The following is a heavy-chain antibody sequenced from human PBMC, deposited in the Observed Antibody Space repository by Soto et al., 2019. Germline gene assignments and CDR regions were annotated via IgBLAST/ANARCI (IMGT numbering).Heavy chain of an antibody. V-gene: IGHV3-30*18. Sequence: GASLTRSCAASGFTFSSYGMHWDRQAPGKGLEWVAVISYDGSNKYYADSVKGRFTISRDNSKNTLYLQMNSLRAEDTAVYYCAKASTTYYYDSSGSVPDYYFDYWGQGTLVTVSS. J-gene: IGHJ4*02. CDR2: ISYDGSNK. D-gene: IGHD3-22*01. CDR1: GFTFSSYG. CDR3: AKASTTYYYDSSGSVPDYYFDY.